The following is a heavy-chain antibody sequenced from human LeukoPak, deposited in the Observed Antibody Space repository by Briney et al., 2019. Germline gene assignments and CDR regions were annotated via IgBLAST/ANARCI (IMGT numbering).Heavy chain of an antibody. CDR1: GGSISSNSYY. CDR3: ARTCGGDCYSAFDI. J-gene: IGHJ3*02. D-gene: IGHD2-21*02. CDR2: IYYSGST. V-gene: IGHV4-39*01. Sequence: SETLSLTCAVSGGSISSNSYYWGWIRQPPGTGLEWIGSIYYSGSTYYNPSLKSRVTISVDTSKNQFSLKLSSVTAADTAVYYCARTCGGDCYSAFDIWGQGTMVTVSS.